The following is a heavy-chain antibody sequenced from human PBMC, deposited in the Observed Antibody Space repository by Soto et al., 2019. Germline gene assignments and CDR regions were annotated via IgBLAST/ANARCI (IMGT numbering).Heavy chain of an antibody. CDR2: INTDGSGT. CDR3: ATHLPNY. V-gene: IGHV3-74*01. CDR1: GFTFSSDW. J-gene: IGHJ4*02. Sequence: GGSLRLSCAASGFTFSSDWMHWVRQAPGKGLVCVSRINTDGSGTSYADSVKGRFTISRDNAKNTLYLQMNSLRAEDTAVYYCATHLPNYWGQGTLVTVSS.